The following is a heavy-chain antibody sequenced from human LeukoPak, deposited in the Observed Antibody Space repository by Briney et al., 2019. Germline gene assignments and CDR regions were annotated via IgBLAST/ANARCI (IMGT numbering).Heavy chain of an antibody. CDR3: ARSLSTCGRTSCTSPYYYYYMDV. CDR1: GGTFSSYA. CDR2: IIPILGIA. J-gene: IGHJ6*03. Sequence: GASVKVSCKASGGTFSSYAISWVRQAPGQGLEWMGRIIPILGIANYAQKFQGRVTITRDESTATSYMELSSLTSEDTAVYYCARSLSTCGRTSCTSPYYYYYMDVWGKGTSVTVSS. V-gene: IGHV1-69*04. D-gene: IGHD2-2*01.